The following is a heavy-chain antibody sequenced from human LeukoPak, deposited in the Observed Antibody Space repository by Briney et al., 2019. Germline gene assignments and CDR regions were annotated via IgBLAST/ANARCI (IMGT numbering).Heavy chain of an antibody. Sequence: GGSLRLSCAASGFTFSSYSMNWVRQAPGKGLEWVSYISSSSSTIYYADSVKGRFTISRDNSKNTLYLQMNSLRAEDTAVYYCAKEKGSRTDYYFDYWGQGTLVTVSS. CDR2: ISSSSSTI. CDR1: GFTFSSYS. J-gene: IGHJ4*02. D-gene: IGHD1-26*01. CDR3: AKEKGSRTDYYFDY. V-gene: IGHV3-48*01.